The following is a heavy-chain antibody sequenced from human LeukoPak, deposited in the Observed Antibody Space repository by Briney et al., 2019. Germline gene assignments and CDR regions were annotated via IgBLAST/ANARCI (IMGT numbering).Heavy chain of an antibody. Sequence: GGFLRLSCAASGFTFSTYWMNWVRQAPGKGLEWVANMNQDGSARYYVDSVKGRFTISRDNAKNSLYLQMNSLRPEDTAVYYCAKRSIFVYWGQGTLVTVSS. D-gene: IGHD3-3*02. CDR1: GFTFSTYW. CDR2: MNQDGSAR. J-gene: IGHJ4*02. CDR3: AKRSIFVY. V-gene: IGHV3-7*01.